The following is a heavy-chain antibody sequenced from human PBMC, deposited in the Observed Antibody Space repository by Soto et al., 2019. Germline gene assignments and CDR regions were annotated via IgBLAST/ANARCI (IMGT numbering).Heavy chain of an antibody. CDR3: ERIEGYYSSGYCPDY. CDR1: GFSLSNARLG. CDR2: IFSNDEK. J-gene: IGHJ4*02. V-gene: IGHV2-26*01. D-gene: IGHD3-22*01. Sequence: QVTLKESGPVLVKPTETLTLTCTVSGFSLSNARLGVSWIRQPPGKALEWLAHIFSNDEKSYNTSRKSRLTISKDTAKSQVVLTMTNMDLVDTATYYCERIEGYYSSGYCPDYWGQGTLVTVSS.